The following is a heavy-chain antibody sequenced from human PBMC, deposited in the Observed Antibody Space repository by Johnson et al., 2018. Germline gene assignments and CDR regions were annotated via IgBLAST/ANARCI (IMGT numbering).Heavy chain of an antibody. D-gene: IGHD3-22*01. Sequence: VQLVESGGGLVQAGVSLRLSCAASGFTFSSYAMSWVRQAPGKGLEWVPAISGIGGSTYYANSVKGRLTISRDNSKNTLYLQMNSLRPEDTAEYYCTVVVITTWAFDIWGQGIIVTVSS. J-gene: IGHJ3*02. CDR3: TVVVITTWAFDI. CDR1: GFTFSSYA. CDR2: ISGIGGST. V-gene: IGHV3-23*04.